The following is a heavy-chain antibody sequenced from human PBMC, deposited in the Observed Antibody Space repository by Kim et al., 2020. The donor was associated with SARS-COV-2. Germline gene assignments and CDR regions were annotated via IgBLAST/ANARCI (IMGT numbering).Heavy chain of an antibody. CDR3: ATQGVRGVIVFDY. V-gene: IGHV3-23*01. J-gene: IGHJ4*02. Sequence: YADSVKGRFTSARDNSKNTLYLQMNSLRAEDTAVYYCATQGVRGVIVFDYWGQGTLVTVSS. D-gene: IGHD3-10*01.